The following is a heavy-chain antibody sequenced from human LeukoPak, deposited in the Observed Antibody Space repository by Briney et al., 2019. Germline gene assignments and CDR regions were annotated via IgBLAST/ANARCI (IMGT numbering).Heavy chain of an antibody. D-gene: IGHD3-3*01. CDR2: ISGKNGHT. CDR1: AYSFSSYG. V-gene: IGHV1-18*01. J-gene: IGHJ6*02. CDR3: AKDNSYDFWSGFYGSAYYYGMDV. Sequence: GASVKVSCKASAYSFSSYGISWVRLAPGQGLEWMGWISGKNGHTNYAQKFQGRVTMTTDTSTSNAYMEVRSLTSDDTAVYCCAKDNSYDFWSGFYGSAYYYGMDVWGQGTTVIVSS.